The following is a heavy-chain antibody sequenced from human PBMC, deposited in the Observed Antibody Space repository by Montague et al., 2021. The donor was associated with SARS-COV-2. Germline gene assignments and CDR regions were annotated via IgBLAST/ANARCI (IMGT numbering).Heavy chain of an antibody. CDR3: ARGQRSGAWRGGRRVYYYFMDV. J-gene: IGHJ6*02. CDR2: INHSGST. D-gene: IGHD3-10*01. CDR1: GGSIYSYY. V-gene: IGHV4-34*01. Sequence: SETLSLTCTVSGGSIYSYYWSWVRQPPGKGLEWIGEINHSGSTNYNPSLKSRVTISVDTSKNQFSLKLRSVTAADTAVFYCARGQRSGAWRGGRRVYYYFMDVGGQGTTVTVSS.